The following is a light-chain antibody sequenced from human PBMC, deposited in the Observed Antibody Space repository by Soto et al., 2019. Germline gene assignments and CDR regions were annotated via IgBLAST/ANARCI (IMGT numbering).Light chain of an antibody. CDR2: GAS. J-gene: IGKJ4*01. CDR3: QQYGSSPPIT. CDR1: QSVSSSY. V-gene: IGKV3-20*01. Sequence: EIVLTQSPGTLSLSPGERATLSCRASQSVSSSYLAWYQQKPGQAPRLLIYGASSRATGIPDRFSGSGSGTDFTLTISILEPEDFEVYYCQQYGSSPPITFGGGTKVETK.